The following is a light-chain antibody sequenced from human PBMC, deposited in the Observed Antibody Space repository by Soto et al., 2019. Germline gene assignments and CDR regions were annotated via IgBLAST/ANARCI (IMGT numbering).Light chain of an antibody. CDR1: QGVSTD. J-gene: IGKJ4*01. V-gene: IGKV3-15*01. CDR2: SAS. CDR3: QQYNNWPLT. Sequence: EIVMTQSPFTLSVSPGERATLSCRASQGVSTDLAWYQQKPGQAPRLLIYSASTGATGVPARFSASGSGTEFTLTISSLQSEDFAVYYCQQYNNWPLTFGGGTKVDIK.